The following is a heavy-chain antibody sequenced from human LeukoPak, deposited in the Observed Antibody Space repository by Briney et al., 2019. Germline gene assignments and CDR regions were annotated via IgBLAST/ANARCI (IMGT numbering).Heavy chain of an antibody. J-gene: IGHJ6*03. CDR3: ARHSGSYSGYYYYMDV. CDR2: IYYSGST. V-gene: IGHV4-59*08. CDR1: GGSISSYY. D-gene: IGHD1-26*01. Sequence: SETLSLTCTVSGGSISSYYWSWIRQPPGKGLEWMGYIYYSGSTNYNPSLKSRVTISVDTSKNQFSLKLSSVTAADTAVYYCARHSGSYSGYYYYMDVWGKGTTVTVSS.